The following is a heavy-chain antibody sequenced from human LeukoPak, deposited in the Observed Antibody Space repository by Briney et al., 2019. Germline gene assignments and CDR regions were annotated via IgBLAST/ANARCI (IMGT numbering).Heavy chain of an antibody. V-gene: IGHV3-74*01. CDR1: GFTFSSYW. CDR3: ARDLVYCSGGSCRNWFDP. D-gene: IGHD2-15*01. J-gene: IGHJ5*02. Sequence: GGSLRLSCAPSGFTFSSYWMHWVRQAPGKGLVWVSRINSDGSSTSYADSVKGRFTISRDNAKNTLYLQMNSLRAEDTAVYYCARDLVYCSGGSCRNWFDPWGQGTLVTVSS. CDR2: INSDGSST.